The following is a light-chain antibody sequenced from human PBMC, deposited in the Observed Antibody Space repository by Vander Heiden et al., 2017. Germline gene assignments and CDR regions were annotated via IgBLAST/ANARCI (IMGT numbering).Light chain of an antibody. V-gene: IGLV2-14*03. J-gene: IGLJ1*01. CDR3: NSYSSNRTYV. CDR1: SSDVGVYNY. CDR2: DVS. Sequence: QSALTQPASVSGSPGQAITISCTATSSDVGVYNYVSWFQQYPGKAPKLMIYDVSNRPSGVSYRFSGSKSGNTASLTISGLQAEDEADYYCNSYSSNRTYVFGTGTKVTVL.